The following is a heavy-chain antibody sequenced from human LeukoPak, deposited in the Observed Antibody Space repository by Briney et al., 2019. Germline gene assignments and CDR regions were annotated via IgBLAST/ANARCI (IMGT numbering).Heavy chain of an antibody. D-gene: IGHD6-19*01. CDR2: INPESGGT. J-gene: IGHJ5*02. CDR1: GYTLTGYY. Sequence: ASVKVSCKASGYTLTGYYIHWVRQAPGHGLEWMGWINPESGGTSYAQKFQGRVTMTGDTSINTVYMELSRLGSDDTAVYYCAFLEVAGDNWFDPWGQGTLLTVSS. CDR3: AFLEVAGDNWFDP. V-gene: IGHV1-2*02.